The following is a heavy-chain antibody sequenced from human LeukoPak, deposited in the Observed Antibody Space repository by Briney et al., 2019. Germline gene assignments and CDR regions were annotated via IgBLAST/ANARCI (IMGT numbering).Heavy chain of an antibody. D-gene: IGHD3-3*01. CDR3: ARELYDFWSGYYNLYFDY. V-gene: IGHV1-18*01. Sequence: ASVKVSCKASGYTFTSYGISWERQAPGQGLEWMGWISAYNGNTNYAQKLQGRVTMTTDTSTSTAYMELRSLRSDDTAVYYCARELYDFWSGYYNLYFDYWGQGTLVTVSS. J-gene: IGHJ4*02. CDR1: GYTFTSYG. CDR2: ISAYNGNT.